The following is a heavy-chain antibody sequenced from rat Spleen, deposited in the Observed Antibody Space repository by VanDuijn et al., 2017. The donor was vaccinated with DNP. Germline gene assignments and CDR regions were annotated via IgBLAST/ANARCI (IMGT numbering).Heavy chain of an antibody. CDR3: ARWPGYNPPYAMDA. CDR2: INSAGST. V-gene: IGHV3-3*01. J-gene: IGHJ4*01. Sequence: VQLKESGPGLVQPSQTLSLTCTVAGFSLTSNNVHWVRQPPGNKLEWMGYINSAGSTDYNPSLKGRISITRDTSKNQFFLQVNSVTTEDTATYYCARWPGYNPPYAMDAWGQGTSVTVSS. D-gene: IGHD1-4*01. CDR1: GFSLTSNNV.